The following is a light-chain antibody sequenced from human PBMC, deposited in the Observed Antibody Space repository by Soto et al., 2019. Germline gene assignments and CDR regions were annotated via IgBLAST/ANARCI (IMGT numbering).Light chain of an antibody. CDR3: QQYDSWWT. Sequence: EVVMTQSPATLSVSPGERATLSCRASQSVNNNLAWYQQKPGQAPRLLIYGASTRATGIPARFSGSGSGTDFTLTISSLQSEDFAVYYCQQYDSWWTFGQGTKVEIK. J-gene: IGKJ1*01. V-gene: IGKV3-15*01. CDR2: GAS. CDR1: QSVNNN.